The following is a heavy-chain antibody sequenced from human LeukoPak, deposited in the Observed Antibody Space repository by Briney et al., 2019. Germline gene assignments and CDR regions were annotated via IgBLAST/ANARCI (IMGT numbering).Heavy chain of an antibody. CDR2: ISGSGDTT. CDR3: ANTARDDAFDI. CDR1: GLTFSNYP. Sequence: GGSLRLSCAASGLTFSNYPMSWVRQAPGKGLEWVSAISGSGDTTYYADSVKGRFTISRDNSMNTLYLQMNSLRAEDTALYYCANTARDDAFDIWGQGTMVTVSS. V-gene: IGHV3-23*01. J-gene: IGHJ3*02.